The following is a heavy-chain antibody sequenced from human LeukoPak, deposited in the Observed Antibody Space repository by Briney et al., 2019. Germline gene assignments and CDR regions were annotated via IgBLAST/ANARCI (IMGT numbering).Heavy chain of an antibody. V-gene: IGHV3-7*04. CDR2: IKQDGSEQ. CDR1: GFTFRNYW. Sequence: GGSLRLSCAISGFTFRNYWMSWARQAPGRGLEWLANIKQDGSEQYYADSVKGRFLISRDNAKNLVYLQMSSLRVEDTAVYFCVRDYCSGVTCYDGFWGQGTSVIVSS. D-gene: IGHD6-25*01. J-gene: IGHJ4*02. CDR3: VRDYCSGVTCYDGF.